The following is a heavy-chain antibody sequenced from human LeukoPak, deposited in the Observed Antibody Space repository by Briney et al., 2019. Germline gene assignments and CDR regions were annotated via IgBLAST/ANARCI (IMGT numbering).Heavy chain of an antibody. CDR3: ARDRKAPDAFDI. J-gene: IGHJ3*02. D-gene: IGHD1-14*01. CDR1: GGTFSSYA. V-gene: IGHV1-69*01. CDR2: IIPIFGTA. Sequence: RGSSVKVSCKASGGTFSSYAISWVRQAPGQGLEWMGGIIPIFGTANYAQKFQGRVTITADESTSTAYMELSSLRSEDTAVYYCARDRKAPDAFDIWGQGTMVTVSS.